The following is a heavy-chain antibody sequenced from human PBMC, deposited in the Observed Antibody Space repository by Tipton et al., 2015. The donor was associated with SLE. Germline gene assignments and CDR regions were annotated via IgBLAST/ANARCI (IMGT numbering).Heavy chain of an antibody. Sequence: SLRLSCAASGFTFSSYAMSWVRQAPGKGLEWVSAISGSGGSTYYADSVKGRFTISRDNSKNTLYLQMNSLRAEDTAVYYCAKARGQQLEFDYWGQGTLVTVSS. J-gene: IGHJ4*02. CDR1: GFTFSSYA. D-gene: IGHD6-13*01. CDR2: ISGSGGST. CDR3: AKARGQQLEFDY. V-gene: IGHV3-23*01.